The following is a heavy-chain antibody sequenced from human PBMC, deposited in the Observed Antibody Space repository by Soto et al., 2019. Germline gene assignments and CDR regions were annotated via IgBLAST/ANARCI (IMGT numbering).Heavy chain of an antibody. CDR3: ARVLGYYDSSGYFTPDAFDY. CDR1: GGFISSGGYS. J-gene: IGHJ4*02. CDR2: IYHSGST. Sequence: SETLSLTCAVSGGFISSGGYSWSWIRQPPGKGLEWIGYIYHSGSTYYNPSLKSRVTISVDRSKNQFSLKLSYVTAADTAVYYCARVLGYYDSSGYFTPDAFDYWGQGTLVTVSS. D-gene: IGHD3-22*01. V-gene: IGHV4-30-2*01.